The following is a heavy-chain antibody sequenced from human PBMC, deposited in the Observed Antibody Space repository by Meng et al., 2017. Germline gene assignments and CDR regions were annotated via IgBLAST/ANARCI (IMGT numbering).Heavy chain of an antibody. J-gene: IGHJ4*02. V-gene: IGHV3-23*01. CDR2: INGSGGST. Sequence: GGSLRLSCAASGFTFSSYAMSWVRQAPGKGLEWVSAINGSGGSTYYADSVKGRFTISRDNSKNTLYLQMNSLSAEDTAVYYCAKDRYYYDSSGYYDLDYWGPGTLVTVSS. D-gene: IGHD3-22*01. CDR1: GFTFSSYA. CDR3: AKDRYYYDSSGYYDLDY.